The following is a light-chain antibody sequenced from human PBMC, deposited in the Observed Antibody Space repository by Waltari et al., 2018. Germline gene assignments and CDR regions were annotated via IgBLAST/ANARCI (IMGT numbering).Light chain of an antibody. CDR2: EAS. J-gene: IGLJ3*02. V-gene: IGLV2-23*01. Sequence: QSALTQPASVSGSPGQPTTISCTGSSSDVGSYNLVPWYQLHPGRAPKLLIYEASKRPSGVSNRFSGSKSGNTASLTISGLQAEDEADYYCCSYAGSSSPRVFGGGTKLSVL. CDR1: SSDVGSYNL. CDR3: CSYAGSSSPRV.